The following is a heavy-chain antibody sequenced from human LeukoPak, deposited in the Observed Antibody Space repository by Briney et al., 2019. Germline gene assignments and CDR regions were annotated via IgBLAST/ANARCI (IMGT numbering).Heavy chain of an antibody. CDR1: GYTFTGYY. Sequence: GASVKVSCKASGYTFTGYYMHWVRQAPGQGLEWMGWINPNSGGTNYAQKFQGRVTMTRDTSISTAYMELSRLRSDDTAVYYCARVLIGSYGENDYWGQGTLVTVSS. CDR2: INPNSGGT. V-gene: IGHV1-2*02. CDR3: ARVLIGSYGENDY. J-gene: IGHJ4*02. D-gene: IGHD4-17*01.